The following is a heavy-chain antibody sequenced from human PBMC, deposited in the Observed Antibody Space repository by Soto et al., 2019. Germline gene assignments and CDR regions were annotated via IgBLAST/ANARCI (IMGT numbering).Heavy chain of an antibody. V-gene: IGHV1-69*01. CDR1: GGTFSSYA. J-gene: IGHJ5*02. Sequence: QVQMVESGAEVKKPGSSGKVSCKASGGTFSSYAISWVRQAPGQGLEWMGGIIPIFGTANYAQKFQGRVTITADESTSTAYMELSSLRSEDTAVYYCARDSYGDYGFNWFDPWGQGTLVTVSS. D-gene: IGHD4-17*01. CDR3: ARDSYGDYGFNWFDP. CDR2: IIPIFGTA.